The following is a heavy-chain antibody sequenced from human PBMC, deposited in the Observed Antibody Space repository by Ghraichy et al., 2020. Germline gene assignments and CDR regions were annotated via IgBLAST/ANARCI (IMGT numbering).Heavy chain of an antibody. CDR3: ARHSGGIAAPGDS. J-gene: IGHJ4*02. CDR1: GFSVIGSY. CDR2: LYGGGTT. V-gene: IGHV3-53*01. D-gene: IGHD6-13*01. Sequence: GGSLRLSCGGSGFSVIGSYMSWVRQAPGKGLEWVSSLYGGGTTYYADSVQGRFTISRDTPSNTMFLQMDSLRAEDTAVYYCARHSGGIAAPGDSWGQGTLVVVSS.